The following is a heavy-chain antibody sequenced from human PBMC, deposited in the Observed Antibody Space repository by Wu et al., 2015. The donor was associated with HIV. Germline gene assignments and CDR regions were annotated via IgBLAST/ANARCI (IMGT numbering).Heavy chain of an antibody. D-gene: IGHD1-1*01. CDR2: IIPIFGTA. CDR1: GGTFSSYA. V-gene: IGHV1-69*05. Sequence: QVQLVQSGAEVKKPGSSVKVSCKASGGTFSSYAISWVRQAPGQGLEWMGGIIPIFGTANYAQKFQGRVTITTDESTSTAYMELSSLRSEDTAVYYCARRTGKRGRDGWEEYYFDYWGQGTLVTVSS. CDR3: ARRTGKRGRDGWEEYYFDY. J-gene: IGHJ4*02.